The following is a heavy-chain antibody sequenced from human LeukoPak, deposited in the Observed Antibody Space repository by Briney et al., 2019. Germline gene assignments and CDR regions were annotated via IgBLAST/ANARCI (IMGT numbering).Heavy chain of an antibody. CDR1: GSSISSSGYY. Sequence: PSETLSLTCTVSGSSISSSGYYWGWIRQPPGKGLEWIGSIYSGGSTYYIPSLKSRLTISVDTSKSQFSLKLNSVTAADTAVYYCARDGGNFDIDYWGQGTLVTVSS. J-gene: IGHJ4*02. CDR2: IYSGGST. D-gene: IGHD4-23*01. V-gene: IGHV4-39*07. CDR3: ARDGGNFDIDY.